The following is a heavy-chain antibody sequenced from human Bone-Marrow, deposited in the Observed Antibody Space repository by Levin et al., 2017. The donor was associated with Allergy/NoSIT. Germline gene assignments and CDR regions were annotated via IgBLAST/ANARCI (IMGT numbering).Heavy chain of an antibody. D-gene: IGHD2-15*01. CDR3: ARDRFDCSGGSCYSGTVFDC. Sequence: LSLTCAASGFPFSSSGMHWVRQAPGKGLEWVAVIWFDGSYTFYADSVKGRFTVSRDTSKNTLYLQMNSLRAEDTAVYYCARDRFDCSGGSCYSGTVFDCWGQGTLVTVSS. CDR2: IWFDGSYT. CDR1: GFPFSSSG. J-gene: IGHJ4*02. V-gene: IGHV3-33*01.